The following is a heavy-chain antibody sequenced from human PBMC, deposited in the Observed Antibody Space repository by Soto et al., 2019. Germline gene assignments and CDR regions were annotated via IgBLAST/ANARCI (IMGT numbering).Heavy chain of an antibody. CDR1: GYTFTNFD. Sequence: QVQLVQSGAEVKRPGASVKVSCKASGYTFTNFDLNWVRQAPGQGLEWMGWMNPNSGATGYAHKFQGIVTMTRDTSINTAYMELSSLKSEDTAVYFCARPGATFCGGDCYSDYWGQGTLVIVSS. V-gene: IGHV1-8*02. D-gene: IGHD2-21*02. J-gene: IGHJ4*02. CDR2: MNPNSGAT. CDR3: ARPGATFCGGDCYSDY.